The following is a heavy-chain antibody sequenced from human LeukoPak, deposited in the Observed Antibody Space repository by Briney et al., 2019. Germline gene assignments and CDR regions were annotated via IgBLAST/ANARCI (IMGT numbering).Heavy chain of an antibody. J-gene: IGHJ4*02. CDR1: GFAVNTKF. Sequence: GGSLRLSCAASGFAVNTKFMHWVRQAPRKGLEWISVIYSGGLTYYADSVEGRFTISRDNSKNTLYLHMNSLRAEDTAVYYCARDEVTSGGGLESWGQGTLVIVSS. CDR2: IYSGGLT. CDR3: ARDEVTSGGGLES. V-gene: IGHV3-53*01. D-gene: IGHD3-16*01.